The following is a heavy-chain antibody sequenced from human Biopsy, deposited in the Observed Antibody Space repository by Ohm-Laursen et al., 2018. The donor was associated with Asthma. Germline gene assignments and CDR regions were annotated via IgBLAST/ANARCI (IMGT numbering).Heavy chain of an antibody. CDR2: ISSSSSYI. Sequence: SLRLSCSASGFTFSSYGMHWVRQAPGKGLEWVSSISSSSSYIYYADSVKGRFTISRDNAKNSLYLQMNSLRAEDTAVYYCAKERYYDFWSGYPIWGQGTMVTVSS. D-gene: IGHD3-3*01. CDR1: GFTFSSYG. J-gene: IGHJ3*02. V-gene: IGHV3-21*01. CDR3: AKERYYDFWSGYPI.